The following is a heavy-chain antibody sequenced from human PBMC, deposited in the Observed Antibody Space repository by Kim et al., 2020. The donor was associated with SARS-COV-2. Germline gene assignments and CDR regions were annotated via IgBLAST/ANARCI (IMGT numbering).Heavy chain of an antibody. CDR1: GFTFDDYA. CDR2: ISWNSGSI. V-gene: IGHV3-9*01. D-gene: IGHD1-26*01. Sequence: GGSLRLSCAASGFTFDDYAMHWVRQVPGKGLEWVSGISWNSGSIGYADSVKGRFTISRDNAKNSLYLQMISLRAEDTALYYCAKAVGATLFIGTDWGQGTLVTVSS. J-gene: IGHJ4*02. CDR3: AKAVGATLFIGTD.